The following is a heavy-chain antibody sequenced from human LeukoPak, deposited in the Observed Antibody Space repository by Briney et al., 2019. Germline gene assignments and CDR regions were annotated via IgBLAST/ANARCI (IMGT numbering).Heavy chain of an antibody. CDR3: ARGGVRYFDWLLSGYYFDY. CDR2: INHSGST. V-gene: IGHV4-34*01. CDR1: GGSFSGYY. Sequence: SETLSLTCAVYGGSFSGYYWSWIRQPPGEGLEWIGEINHSGSTNYNPSLKSRVTISVDTSKNQFSLKLSSVTAADTAVYYCARGGVRYFDWLLSGYYFDYWGQRTLVTVSS. J-gene: IGHJ4*02. D-gene: IGHD3-9*01.